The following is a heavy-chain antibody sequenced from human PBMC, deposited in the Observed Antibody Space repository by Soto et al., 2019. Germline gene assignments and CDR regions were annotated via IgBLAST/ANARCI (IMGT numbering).Heavy chain of an antibody. J-gene: IGHJ6*02. V-gene: IGHV1-24*01. CDR2: FDPEDGET. D-gene: IGHD5-12*01. CDR1: GYTLTELS. Sequence: ASVKVSCKVSGYTLTELSMHWVRQAPGKGLEWMGGFDPEDGETIYAQKFQGRVTMTEDTSTDTAYMELSSLRSEDTAVYYCATAPDSGYDLRIDPDYYGMDVWGQGTTVTVSS. CDR3: ATAPDSGYDLRIDPDYYGMDV.